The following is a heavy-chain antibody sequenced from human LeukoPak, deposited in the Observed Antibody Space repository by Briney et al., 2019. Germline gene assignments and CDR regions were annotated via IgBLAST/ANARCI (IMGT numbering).Heavy chain of an antibody. V-gene: IGHV4-39*01. CDR1: GGSISSSSYY. CDR3: ARQWGEAYFDY. D-gene: IGHD3-16*01. Sequence: SETLSLTCTVSGGSISSSSYYWGWIRQPPGKGLEWIGSIYYSGSTYYNPSLKSRVTISVDTSKNQFSLKLSSVTAADTAVYCCARQWGEAYFDYWGQGTLVTVSS. CDR2: IYYSGST. J-gene: IGHJ4*02.